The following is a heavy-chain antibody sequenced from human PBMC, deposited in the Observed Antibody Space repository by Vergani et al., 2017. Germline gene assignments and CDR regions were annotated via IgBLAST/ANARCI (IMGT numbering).Heavy chain of an antibody. CDR1: ADSISSGSYY. Sequence: QLQLQQSGPGLVKPSETLFLTCTVSADSISSGSYYWGWIRQPAGKRLEWIGSLYYSGLTYYNPSLKSRVAISVDTSKNQFSLKVTSVTAAGTAVYFCARQRPGSGWSPGDFDDWGQGILVTVSS. D-gene: IGHD6-19*01. V-gene: IGHV4-39*01. CDR2: LYYSGLT. CDR3: ARQRPGSGWSPGDFDD. J-gene: IGHJ4*02.